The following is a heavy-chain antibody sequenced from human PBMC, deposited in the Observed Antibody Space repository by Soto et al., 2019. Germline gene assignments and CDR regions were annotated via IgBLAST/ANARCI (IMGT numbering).Heavy chain of an antibody. CDR2: VDTGNGNT. CDR1: GYTFTSYA. J-gene: IGHJ4*02. Sequence: ASVKVSCKASGYTFTSYAIHWVRQAPGQSLEWMGWVDTGNGNTKYSQKFQGRVTITRDTYANTADMELSSLRSEDTAVYYCAREAKWDRRGGDAHQDDYFDYWGQGTLVTVSS. V-gene: IGHV1-3*04. D-gene: IGHD1-26*01. CDR3: AREAKWDRRGGDAHQDDYFDY.